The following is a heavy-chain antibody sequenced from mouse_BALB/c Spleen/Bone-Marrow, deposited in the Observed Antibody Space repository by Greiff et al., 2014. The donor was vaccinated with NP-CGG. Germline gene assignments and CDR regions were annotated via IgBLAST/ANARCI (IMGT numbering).Heavy chain of an antibody. V-gene: IGHV5-17*02. CDR2: ISSDSDTI. Sequence: DVKLVESGGGLVQPGGSRKLSCTASGFTFSSFGMHWVRQAPEKGLEWVAYISSDSDTIYYADTVKGRFTISRDNPKNTLFLQRTSLRSEDTAMYYCTRDHDYDWYFDVWGAGTTVTVAS. CDR1: GFTFSSFG. D-gene: IGHD2-4*01. J-gene: IGHJ1*01. CDR3: TRDHDYDWYFDV.